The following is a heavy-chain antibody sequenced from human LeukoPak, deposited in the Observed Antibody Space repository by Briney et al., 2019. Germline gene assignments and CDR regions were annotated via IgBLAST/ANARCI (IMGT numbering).Heavy chain of an antibody. CDR2: LSGSGITT. CDR1: GFTFSNSA. V-gene: IGHV3-23*01. CDR3: AKENCGGDCDPPSYYYYGMDV. D-gene: IGHD2-21*02. J-gene: IGHJ6*02. Sequence: PGGSLRLSCAASGFTFSNSAMSWVRQAPGKGLEWVSTLSGSGITTYYADSVKGRFTISRDNSKNTLYLQMNSLRAEDTAVYYCAKENCGGDCDPPSYYYYGMDVWGQGTTVTVSS.